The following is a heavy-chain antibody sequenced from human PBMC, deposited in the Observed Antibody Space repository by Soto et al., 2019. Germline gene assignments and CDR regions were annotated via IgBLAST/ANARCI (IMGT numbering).Heavy chain of an antibody. CDR2: IWYDGSNK. CDR3: ARATSGSFDAGDT. CDR1: GFTFGTYG. Sequence: QVQLVESGGGVVQPGRSLRLSCAASGFTFGTYGMHWVRQAPGKGLEWVAVIWYDGSNKYHADSVKGRFTISRDNSKNTVYLPMNSLSAEDTAVYYCARATSGSFDAGDTWGQGTMVTVSS. D-gene: IGHD1-26*01. V-gene: IGHV3-33*01. J-gene: IGHJ3*02.